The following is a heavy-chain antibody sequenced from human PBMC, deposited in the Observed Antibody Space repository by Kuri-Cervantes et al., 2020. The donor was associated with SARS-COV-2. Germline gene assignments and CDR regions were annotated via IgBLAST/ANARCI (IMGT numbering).Heavy chain of an antibody. J-gene: IGHJ6*02. CDR1: GGSISSSSYY. Sequence: GGSLRLSCTVSGGSISSSSYYWGWIRQAPGKGLEWVSYISSSSSYTNYADSVKGRFTISRDNAKNSLYLQMNSLRAEDTAVYYCEYDYGDYGGWDYYYGMDVWGQGTTVTVSS. CDR2: ISSSSSYT. D-gene: IGHD4-17*01. CDR3: EYDYGDYGGWDYYYGMDV. V-gene: IGHV3-11*06.